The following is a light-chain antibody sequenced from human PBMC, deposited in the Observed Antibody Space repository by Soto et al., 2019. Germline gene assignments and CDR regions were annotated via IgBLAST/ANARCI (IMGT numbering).Light chain of an antibody. J-gene: IGKJ1*01. V-gene: IGKV3-15*01. CDR2: GAS. CDR3: QQYNNWLWT. CDR1: QSISNY. Sequence: DIDMTQSPSTLSASLGDRVTISCRASQSISNYLAWYQQKPGQAPRLLIYGASTRATGIPARFSGSGSGTEFTLTISSLQSEDFAVYYCQQYNNWLWTFGQGTKVDIK.